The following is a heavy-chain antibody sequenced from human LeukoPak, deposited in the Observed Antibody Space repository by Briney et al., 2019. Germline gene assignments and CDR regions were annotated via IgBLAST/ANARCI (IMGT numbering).Heavy chain of an antibody. V-gene: IGHV3-15*05. D-gene: IGHD1-26*01. J-gene: IGHJ4*02. CDR3: TTVIMGAPKDDY. CDR2: FRSKTDGGTI. Sequence: GGSLRLSCAASGFTFSNAWMSWVRQAPGKGLEWVGRFRSKTDGGTIDYAAPVKGRFTISRDDSRNTLYLQMNSLKTEDTAVYYCTTVIMGAPKDDYWGQGTLVTVFS. CDR1: GFTFSNAW.